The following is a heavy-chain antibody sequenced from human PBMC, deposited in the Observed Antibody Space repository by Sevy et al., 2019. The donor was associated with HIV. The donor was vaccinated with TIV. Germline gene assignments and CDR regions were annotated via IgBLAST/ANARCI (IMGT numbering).Heavy chain of an antibody. CDR1: GGSITDYY. V-gene: IGHV4-59*13. Sequence: SETLSLSCSVSGGSITDYYWNWIRQPPGKGLEWVAHIHHYGSTKYNPSLKSRVTISADTSKNQFSLSMTSVTPADTAVHNSARDTSGYTSPCYPYYNCDGVGVWGHGTTVTVSS. CDR2: IHHYGST. CDR3: ARDTSGYTSPCYPYYNCDGVGV. D-gene: IGHD6-13*01. J-gene: IGHJ6*02.